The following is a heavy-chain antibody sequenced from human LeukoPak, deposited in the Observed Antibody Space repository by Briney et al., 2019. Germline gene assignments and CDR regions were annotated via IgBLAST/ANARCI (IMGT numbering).Heavy chain of an antibody. Sequence: SETLSLTCTVSGGSISSSTSYWGWIRQPPGKGLEWIGSIYATGSTYYKSSLKSRVTISIDTSNNQFSLKLTSVTAADTAVYYCARDGLTGTTGDWFDPWGQGTLVTVSS. CDR2: IYATGST. D-gene: IGHD1-7*01. J-gene: IGHJ5*02. CDR1: GGSISSSTSY. V-gene: IGHV4-39*07. CDR3: ARDGLTGTTGDWFDP.